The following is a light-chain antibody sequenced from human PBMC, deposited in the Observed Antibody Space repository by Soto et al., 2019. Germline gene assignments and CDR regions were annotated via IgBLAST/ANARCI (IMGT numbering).Light chain of an antibody. CDR3: LQALQTPPWT. CDR1: QSLLHSDGYNY. CDR2: LGS. V-gene: IGKV2-28*01. J-gene: IGKJ1*01. Sequence: DIVLTQSPLSLAVTPGEPASISCRSSQSLLHSDGYNYLDWYLQKQGQSPQLLICLGSSRASGVPDRFSGSGSGTDFTLKISRVEAEDVGVYYCLQALQTPPWTFGQGTKVDIK.